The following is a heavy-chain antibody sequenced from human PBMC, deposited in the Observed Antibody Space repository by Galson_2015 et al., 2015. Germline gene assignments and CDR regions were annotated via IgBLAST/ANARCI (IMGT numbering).Heavy chain of an antibody. CDR3: SIVLFPIGVTTGT. CDR2: ISGSGSPI. CDR1: GFTFSSYE. D-gene: IGHD4-17*01. V-gene: IGHV3-48*03. J-gene: IGHJ4*02. Sequence: SLRLSCAASGFTFSSYEMNWVRQAPGKGLEWVSYISGSGSPIYYADSVKGRFTISRDNAKNSLFLQMNSLRAEDTAVYYCSIVLFPIGVTTGTRGQGTLVTVSS.